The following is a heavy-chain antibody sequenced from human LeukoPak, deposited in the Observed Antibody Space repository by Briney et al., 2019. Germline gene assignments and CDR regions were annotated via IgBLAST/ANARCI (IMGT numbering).Heavy chain of an antibody. Sequence: SEALSLTCTVSGGSFGSYYWNWIRQPPGKGLEWIGYIYHSGSTSYNPSLKSRVTISVDTSKNQFSLKLSSVTASDTAVYYCARWGSSYSFDYWGQGTLVTVSS. CDR1: GGSFGSYY. V-gene: IGHV4-59*08. CDR3: ARWGSSYSFDY. J-gene: IGHJ4*02. CDR2: IYHSGST. D-gene: IGHD3-10*01.